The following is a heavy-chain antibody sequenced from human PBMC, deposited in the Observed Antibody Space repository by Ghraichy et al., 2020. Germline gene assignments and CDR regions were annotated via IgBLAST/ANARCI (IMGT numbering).Heavy chain of an antibody. Sequence: SETLSLTCTVSGGSISSYYWSWIRQPPGKGLEWIGYIYYSGSTNYNPSLKSRVTISVDTSKNQFSLKLSSVTAADTAAYYCARDRGLVRGLDYWGQGTLVTVSS. J-gene: IGHJ4*02. V-gene: IGHV4-59*01. D-gene: IGHD3/OR15-3a*01. CDR3: ARDRGLVRGLDY. CDR1: GGSISSYY. CDR2: IYYSGST.